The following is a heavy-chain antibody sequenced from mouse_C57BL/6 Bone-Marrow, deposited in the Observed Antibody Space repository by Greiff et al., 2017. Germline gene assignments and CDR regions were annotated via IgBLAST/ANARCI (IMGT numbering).Heavy chain of an antibody. CDR2: INPSSGYT. Sequence: VQRVESGAELAKPGASVKLSCKASGYTFTSYWMHWVKQRPGQGLEWIGYINPSSGYTKYNQKFKDKATLTADKSSSTAYMQLSSLTYEDSAVYYCARSPLIYYDYDRGFDYWGQGTTLTVSS. CDR1: GYTFTSYW. V-gene: IGHV1-7*01. CDR3: ARSPLIYYDYDRGFDY. D-gene: IGHD2-4*01. J-gene: IGHJ2*01.